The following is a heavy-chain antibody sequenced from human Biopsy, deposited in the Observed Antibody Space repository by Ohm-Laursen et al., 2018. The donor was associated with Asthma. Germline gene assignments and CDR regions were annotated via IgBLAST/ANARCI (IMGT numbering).Heavy chain of an antibody. J-gene: IGHJ6*02. CDR1: SGSGGYMRCGNYY. D-gene: IGHD6-13*01. Sequence: TLSLTCSLSSGSGGYMRCGNYYWGWIRQPPGKGLEWIGSIYYRGTTYYSPSLESRVTVSADTSKNQFSLNLTSVTAADTAIYYCMRGSGSWHHGPFHYYYGLDVWGQGTTATVPS. CDR2: IYYRGTT. CDR3: MRGSGSWHHGPFHYYYGLDV. V-gene: IGHV4-39*01.